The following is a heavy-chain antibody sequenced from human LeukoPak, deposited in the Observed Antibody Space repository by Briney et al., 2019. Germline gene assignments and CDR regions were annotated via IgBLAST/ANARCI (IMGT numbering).Heavy chain of an antibody. J-gene: IGHJ4*02. CDR3: ARGPIGAPDYYFDY. Sequence: GSVKVSFKVSGYTLTEISMYWVRQAPGKGLGETLYTQKFQGRVTMTEDTSTDTAYMELSSLRSEDTAVYFCARGPIGAPDYYFDYWGQGTLVPVSS. V-gene: IGHV1-24*01. CDR1: GYTLTEIS. D-gene: IGHD3-10*01. CDR2: ET.